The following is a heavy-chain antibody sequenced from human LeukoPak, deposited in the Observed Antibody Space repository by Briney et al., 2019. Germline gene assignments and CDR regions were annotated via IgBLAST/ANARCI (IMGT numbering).Heavy chain of an antibody. J-gene: IGHJ4*02. Sequence: PSETLSLTCAVYGVSFSGYYWSWIPQPPGKGLEGIGEINHSGSTNYNPSLKSRVTISVDTSKNQFSLKLSSVTAAATAVYYCARFGWNMGYWGQGTLVTVSS. CDR3: ARFGWNMGY. CDR2: INHSGST. CDR1: GVSFSGYY. V-gene: IGHV4-34*01. D-gene: IGHD1/OR15-1a*01.